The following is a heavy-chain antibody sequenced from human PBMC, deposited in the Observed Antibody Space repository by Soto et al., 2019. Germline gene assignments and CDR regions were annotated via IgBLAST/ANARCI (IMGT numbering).Heavy chain of an antibody. CDR1: GDTFSGDA. D-gene: IGHD3-10*01. J-gene: IGHJ6*02. Sequence: QVQLVQSGAEVKKPGSSVTVSCKASGDTFSGDAISWVRQAPGQGLEWMGGIIPVSGIVTHAQKFQGRLTISADEGSSTAYMALSSPGSVDTAVYYCGKRAKIYTSGTYSCSYHGMDVWGQGTVVIVSS. CDR2: IIPVSGIV. V-gene: IGHV1-69*01. CDR3: GKRAKIYTSGTYSCSYHGMDV.